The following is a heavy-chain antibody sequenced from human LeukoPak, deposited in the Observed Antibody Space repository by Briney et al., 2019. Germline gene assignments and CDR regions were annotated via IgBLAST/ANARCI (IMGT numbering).Heavy chain of an antibody. V-gene: IGHV1-2*02. CDR3: ARDGYSYGIAFDY. Sequence: GASVKVSCKASGYTFTGYYMHWVRQAPGQGLEWMGWINPNSGGTNYAQKFQGRVTMTRDTSISTAYMELSRLRSDDTAVYYCARDGYSYGIAFDYWGQGTLVTVSS. J-gene: IGHJ4*02. CDR2: INPNSGGT. D-gene: IGHD5-18*01. CDR1: GYTFTGYY.